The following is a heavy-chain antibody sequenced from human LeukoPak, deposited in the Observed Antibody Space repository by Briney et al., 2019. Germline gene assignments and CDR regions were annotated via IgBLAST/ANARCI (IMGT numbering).Heavy chain of an antibody. J-gene: IGHJ4*02. CDR2: ISAYNGNT. Sequence: ASVKVSCKASGGTLSSYAISWVRQAPGQGLEWMGWISAYNGNTNYAQKLQGRVTMTTDTSTSTAYMDLRSLRSDDTAVYYCARSHSGSYYGGDDYWGQGTLVTVSS. V-gene: IGHV1-18*01. CDR3: ARSHSGSYYGGDDY. CDR1: GGTLSSYA. D-gene: IGHD1-26*01.